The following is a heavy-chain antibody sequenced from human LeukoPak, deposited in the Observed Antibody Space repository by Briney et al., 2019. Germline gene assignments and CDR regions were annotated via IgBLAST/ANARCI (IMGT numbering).Heavy chain of an antibody. CDR1: GFTFSSYW. J-gene: IGHJ4*02. V-gene: IGHV3-74*01. D-gene: IGHD3-10*01. Sequence: GGSLRLSCAASGFTFSSYWMHWVRQAPGKGLVWVSRINSDGSSTSYADSVKGRFTISRDNAKNTLYLQMNSLRADDTAVYYCARVGRYGSGSYYDYWGQGTLVTVSS. CDR3: ARVGRYGSGSYYDY. CDR2: INSDGSST.